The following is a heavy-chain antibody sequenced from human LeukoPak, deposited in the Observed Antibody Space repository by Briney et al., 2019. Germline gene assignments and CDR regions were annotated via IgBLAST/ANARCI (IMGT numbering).Heavy chain of an antibody. CDR3: ARDRRYFDWRTYGMDV. CDR1: GGSISSGDYY. V-gene: IGHV4-30-4*01. CDR2: IYYSGST. J-gene: IGHJ6*02. Sequence: TSETLSLTCTVSGGSISSGDYYWSWIRQPPGKGLEWIGYIYYSGSTYYNPSLKSRVTISVDTSKNQFSLKLSSVTAADTAVYYCARDRRYFDWRTYGMDVWGQGTMVTVSS. D-gene: IGHD3-9*01.